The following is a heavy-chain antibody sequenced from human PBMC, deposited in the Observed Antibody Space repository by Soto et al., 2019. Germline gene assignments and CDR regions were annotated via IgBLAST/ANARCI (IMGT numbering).Heavy chain of an antibody. V-gene: IGHV1-69*01. CDR3: ARVFSYGSGSYYFDY. D-gene: IGHD3-10*01. CDR1: GGTFSSYA. J-gene: IGHJ4*02. Sequence: SCKASGGTFSSYAISWVRQAPGQGLEWMGGIIPIFGTANYAQKFQGRVTITADESTSTAYMELSSLRSEDTAVYYCARVFSYGSGSYYFDYWGQGTLVTVSS. CDR2: IIPIFGTA.